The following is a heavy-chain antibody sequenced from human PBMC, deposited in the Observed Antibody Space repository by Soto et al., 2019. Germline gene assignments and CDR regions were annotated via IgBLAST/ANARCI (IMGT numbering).Heavy chain of an antibody. D-gene: IGHD2-2*01. V-gene: IGHV3-23*01. J-gene: IGHJ4*02. Sequence: GGSLRLSCAVYGFTLSSYAMNWVRQAPGKGLEWVSGISGSDDSTRYADSAKGRFTISRDNSKNMLYLQMNSLRVEDTAVYYCAKGKPGVILAVPLDCWGQGSLVTVSS. CDR1: GFTLSSYA. CDR2: ISGSDDST. CDR3: AKGKPGVILAVPLDC.